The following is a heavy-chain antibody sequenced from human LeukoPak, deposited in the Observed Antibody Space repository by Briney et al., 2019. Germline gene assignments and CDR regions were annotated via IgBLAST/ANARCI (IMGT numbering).Heavy chain of an antibody. Sequence: GGSLRLSCAASGFTFSSYAMHWVRQAPGKGLEWVAVISYDGSNKYYADSVKGRFTISRDNSRNTLYLQMNSLRSEDTAVYYCARGRGGDGYNWLCYFDYWGQGTLVTVSS. D-gene: IGHD5-24*01. CDR2: ISYDGSNK. J-gene: IGHJ4*02. CDR3: ARGRGGDGYNWLCYFDY. V-gene: IGHV3-30-3*01. CDR1: GFTFSSYA.